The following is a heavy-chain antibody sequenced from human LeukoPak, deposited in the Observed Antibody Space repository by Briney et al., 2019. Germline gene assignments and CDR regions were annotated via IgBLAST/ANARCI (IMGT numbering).Heavy chain of an antibody. CDR2: LYSRDNT. Sequence: GGSLRLSCAASGFTVSNNYVNWVRQAPGKGLEWVTLLYSRDNTYYADSVKGRFTISRDNSKNTLFLQMNSLRPEDTAVYYCARSGNTAMVTGDWDLDFDYWGQGTLVTVSS. CDR3: ARSGNTAMVTGDWDLDFDY. V-gene: IGHV3-53*01. J-gene: IGHJ4*02. CDR1: GFTVSNNY. D-gene: IGHD5-18*01.